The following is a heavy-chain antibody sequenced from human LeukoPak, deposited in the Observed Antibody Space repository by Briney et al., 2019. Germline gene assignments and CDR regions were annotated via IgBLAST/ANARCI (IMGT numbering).Heavy chain of an antibody. CDR2: ISGSGGST. J-gene: IGHJ6*02. CDR1: GFTFSSYA. CDR3: AKDPYHDFWSGYYDYYYGMDV. Sequence: GGSLRLSCAASGFTFSSYAMSWVRQAPGKGLEWVSAISGSGGSTYYADSVKGRFTISRDNSKNTLYLQMNSLRAEDTAVYYCAKDPYHDFWSGYYDYYYGMDVWGQGTTVTVSS. V-gene: IGHV3-23*01. D-gene: IGHD3-3*01.